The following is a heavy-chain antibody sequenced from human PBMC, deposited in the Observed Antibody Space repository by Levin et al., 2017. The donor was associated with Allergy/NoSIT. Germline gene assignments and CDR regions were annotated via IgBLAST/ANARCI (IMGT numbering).Heavy chain of an antibody. CDR1: GFQFSLYG. Sequence: GGSLRLSCAASGFQFSLYGMHWVRQAPGKGLEWVALIVFDGNDQYYADSVKGRFTISRDNSKKPLYLQMSSLRENDTAIYYCAKRGYCSGNTCQSHDAIDVWGQGTLVIVSS. CDR2: IVFDGNDQ. J-gene: IGHJ3*01. D-gene: IGHD2-15*01. V-gene: IGHV3-30*18. CDR3: AKRGYCSGNTCQSHDAIDV.